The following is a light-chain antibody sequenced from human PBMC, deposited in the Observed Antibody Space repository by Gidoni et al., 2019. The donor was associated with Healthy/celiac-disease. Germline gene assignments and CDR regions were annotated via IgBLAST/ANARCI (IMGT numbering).Light chain of an antibody. J-gene: IGLJ1*01. CDR3: CSYAGSYTWV. CDR1: SRDVVGYNY. V-gene: IGLV2-11*01. CDR2: DVS. Sequence: QSALTQPRSVSGSPGQSVTIACTGTSRDVVGYNYVSWYQQHPGKAPKLMIYDVSKGPSGVLDRFSGSKSVNTASLTISGLQAEDEADYSCCSYAGSYTWVFGTGTKVTVL.